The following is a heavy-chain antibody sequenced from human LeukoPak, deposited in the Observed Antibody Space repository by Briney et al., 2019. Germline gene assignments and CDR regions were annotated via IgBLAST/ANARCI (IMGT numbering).Heavy chain of an antibody. J-gene: IGHJ4*02. Sequence: GGSLRLSCAASGFTFSSYEMNWVRQALGKGLEWVSYISSSGSTIYYADSVKGRFTISRDNAKNSLYLQMNSLRAEDTAVYYCARDASVRGVDYWGQGTLVTVSS. V-gene: IGHV3-48*03. CDR3: ARDASVRGVDY. CDR2: ISSSGSTI. CDR1: GFTFSSYE. D-gene: IGHD3-10*02.